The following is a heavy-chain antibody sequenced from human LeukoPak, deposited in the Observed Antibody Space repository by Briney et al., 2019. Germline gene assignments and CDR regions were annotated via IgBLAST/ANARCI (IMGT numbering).Heavy chain of an antibody. V-gene: IGHV4-31*03. CDR2: IYYSGST. J-gene: IGHJ5*02. CDR3: ARGSHYDFWSGYYTKGNWFDP. D-gene: IGHD3-3*01. CDR1: GGSLSSGSYY. Sequence: PSQTLSLTCTVSGGSLSSGSYYWSWIRQHPGKGLEWIGYIYYSGSTYYNPSLKSRVTISVDTSKNQFSLKLSSVTAADTAVYYCARGSHYDFWSGYYTKGNWFDPWGQGTLVTVSS.